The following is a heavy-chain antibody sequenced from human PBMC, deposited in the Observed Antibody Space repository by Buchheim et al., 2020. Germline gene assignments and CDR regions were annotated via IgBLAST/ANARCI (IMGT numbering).Heavy chain of an antibody. CDR2: IYHSGST. CDR3: ARDTTVTTPTYYYYYGMDV. J-gene: IGHJ6*02. D-gene: IGHD4-17*01. V-gene: IGHV4-30-2*01. CDR1: GGSISSGGYS. Sequence: QLQLQESGSGLVKPSQTLSLTCAVSGGSISSGGYSWSWIRQPPGKGLEWIGYIYHSGSTYYNPSLKSRVTISVDRSKNQFSLKLSSVTAADTAVYYCARDTTVTTPTYYYYYGMDVWGQGTT.